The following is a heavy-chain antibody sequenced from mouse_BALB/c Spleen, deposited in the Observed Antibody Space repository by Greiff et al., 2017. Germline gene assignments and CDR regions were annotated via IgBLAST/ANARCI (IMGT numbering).Heavy chain of an antibody. J-gene: IGHJ2*01. V-gene: IGHV5-6*01. Sequence: EVKLVESGGDLVKPGGSLKLSCAASGFTFSSYGMSWVRQTPDKRLEWVATISSGGSYTYYPDSVKGRFTISRDNAKNTLYLQMSSLKSEDTAMYYCARQGNYDYFDYWGQGTTLTVSS. CDR2: ISSGGSYT. CDR3: ARQGNYDYFDY. D-gene: IGHD2-1*01. CDR1: GFTFSSYG.